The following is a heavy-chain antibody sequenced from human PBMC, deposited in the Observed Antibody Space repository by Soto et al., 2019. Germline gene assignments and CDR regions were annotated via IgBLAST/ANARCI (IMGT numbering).Heavy chain of an antibody. CDR2: IYYSGST. D-gene: IGHD2-2*01. CDR3: ARHAPYCSSTSCPYYYYGMDV. J-gene: IGHJ6*02. Sequence: PETLSLTSIVSGRSISSSSYYWGWLRQPPGKGWEGIGSIYYSGSTYYTTSPKSRVTISVDTSKNPSTLKLSSVTAADTAVYYCARHAPYCSSTSCPYYYYGMDVWGQGTTVTVSS. V-gene: IGHV4-39*01. CDR1: GRSISSSSYY.